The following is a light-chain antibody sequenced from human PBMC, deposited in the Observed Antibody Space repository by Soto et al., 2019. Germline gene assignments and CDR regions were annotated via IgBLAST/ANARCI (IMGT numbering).Light chain of an antibody. CDR1: QSVSSSY. V-gene: IGKV3-20*01. CDR2: GAS. J-gene: IGKJ1*01. Sequence: EIVLTQSPANMSLSPGERATLSCRASQSVSSSYLAWYQQKPGQAPRLLIYGASSRATGIPDRFSGSGSGTDFTLTISRLEPEDFAVYYCQQYGSSPGTFGQGTKVDIK. CDR3: QQYGSSPGT.